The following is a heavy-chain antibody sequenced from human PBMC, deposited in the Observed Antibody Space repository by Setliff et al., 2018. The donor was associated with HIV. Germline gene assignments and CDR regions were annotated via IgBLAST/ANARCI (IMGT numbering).Heavy chain of an antibody. CDR1: GYTFTGYY. V-gene: IGHV1-2*02. CDR3: ARDHGMWDYGGNVLLREYFLH. D-gene: IGHD4-17*01. Sequence: SVTVSCKASGYTFTGYYMHWVRQAPGQGLEWMGWITPNSGGTNYAQKFQGRVTMTRDTSISTAYMELSRLRSDDTAVYYCARDHGMWDYGGNVLLREYFLHWGQGTLVTVSS. J-gene: IGHJ1*01. CDR2: ITPNSGGT.